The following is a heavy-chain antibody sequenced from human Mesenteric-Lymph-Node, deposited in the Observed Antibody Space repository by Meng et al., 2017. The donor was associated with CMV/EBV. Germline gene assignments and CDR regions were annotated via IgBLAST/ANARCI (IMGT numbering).Heavy chain of an antibody. CDR2: VYWDDDQ. D-gene: IGHD3-10*01. V-gene: IGHV2-5*02. Sequence: FSPSTSGVGVGWIRQPPGKALEWLALVYWDDDQRYSPSLKTRLTITKDTSKTQVVLTMTNLDPVDTATYYCAQTYYYGSGSRNWFDPWGQGTLVTVSS. J-gene: IGHJ5*02. CDR1: FSPSTSGVG. CDR3: AQTYYYGSGSRNWFDP.